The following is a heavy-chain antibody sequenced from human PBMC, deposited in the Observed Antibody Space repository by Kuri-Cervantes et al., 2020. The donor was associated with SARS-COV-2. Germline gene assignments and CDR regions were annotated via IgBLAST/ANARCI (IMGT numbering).Heavy chain of an antibody. CDR3: AKGPVGATGAFDI. Sequence: ETLSLTCAVSGFTVSRNYMSWVRQAPGKGLEWVSVTYSGGNAYYADSVKGRFTISTDDSKNTLYLQMNSLRAEDTAVYYCAKGPVGATGAFDIWGQGTMVTVSS. J-gene: IGHJ3*02. CDR2: TYSGGNA. D-gene: IGHD1-26*01. CDR1: GFTVSRNY. V-gene: IGHV3-53*01.